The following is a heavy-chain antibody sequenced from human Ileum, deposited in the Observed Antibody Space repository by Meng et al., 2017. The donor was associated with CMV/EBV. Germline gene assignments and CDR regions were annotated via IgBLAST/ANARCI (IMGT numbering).Heavy chain of an antibody. Sequence: GGSLRLSCAASGLTFGTNNMIWVRQAPGKPLEWVSSISYDSIYTHYADSVRGRFTISRDNAENSLYLQMNSLRVDDTAVYFCARDKSVLYYESSGYDYWGQGTLVTVSS. J-gene: IGHJ4*02. CDR2: ISYDSIYT. CDR3: ARDKSVLYYESSGYDY. V-gene: IGHV3-21*01. D-gene: IGHD3-22*01. CDR1: GLTFGTNN.